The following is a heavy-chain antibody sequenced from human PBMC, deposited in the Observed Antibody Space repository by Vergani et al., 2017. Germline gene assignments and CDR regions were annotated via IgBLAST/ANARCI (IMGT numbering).Heavy chain of an antibody. Sequence: QVQLVESGGGVVQPGRSLRLSCAASGFTFSSYAMHWVRQAPGKGLEWVAVISYDGRNKYYADSVKGRFTISRDNSKNKLYLQMNSLRAEDTAVYYCARDYYYDSSGYYNYYYYYYMDVWGKGTTVTVSS. CDR3: ARDYYYDSSGYYNYYYYYYMDV. CDR2: ISYDGRNK. V-gene: IGHV3-30*04. J-gene: IGHJ6*03. CDR1: GFTFSSYA. D-gene: IGHD3-22*01.